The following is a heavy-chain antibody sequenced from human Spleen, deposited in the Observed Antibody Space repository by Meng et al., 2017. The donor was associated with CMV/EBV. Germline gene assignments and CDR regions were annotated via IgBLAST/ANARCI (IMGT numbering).Heavy chain of an antibody. J-gene: IGHJ6*02. Sequence: RLSCAASGFTVSSNYMSWVRQAPGKGLEWVSVIYSGGSTYYADSVKGRFTISRDNSKNTLYLQMNSLRAEDTAVYYCAKDSNYDYYYGMDVWGQGTTVTVSS. D-gene: IGHD2/OR15-2a*01. V-gene: IGHV3-53*01. CDR1: GFTVSSNY. CDR3: AKDSNYDYYYGMDV. CDR2: IYSGGST.